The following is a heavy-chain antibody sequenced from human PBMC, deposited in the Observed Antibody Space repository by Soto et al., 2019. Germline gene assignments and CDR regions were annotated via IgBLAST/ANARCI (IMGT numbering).Heavy chain of an antibody. J-gene: IGHJ4*02. Sequence: PSATLSITCAVSGGSFTSNNWWTWVRQPPGQGLEWIGEIYRTGSTNYNPSLKSRVTISLDKSENQFSLKVTSLTAADTAVYYCASRDPGTSVDYWGQGTLVTVSS. V-gene: IGHV4-4*02. CDR1: GGSFTSNNW. CDR3: ASRDPGTSVDY. D-gene: IGHD1-7*01. CDR2: IYRTGST.